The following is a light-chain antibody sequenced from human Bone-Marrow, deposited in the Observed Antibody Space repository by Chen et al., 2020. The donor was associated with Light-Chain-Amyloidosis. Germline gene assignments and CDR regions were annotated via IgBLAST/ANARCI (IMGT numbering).Light chain of an antibody. J-gene: IGLJ1*01. CDR2: DES. CDR3: SSYTRSSPPEV. Sequence: QSALTQPASVSGSPGQSITISCTETSSDVGGYNYVSWYQQHPGKAPKLMIYDESNRPSGVSDRFSGSKSVNTTALPISGVQAEDDADYYCSSYTRSSPPEVCGAGTKVTVL. V-gene: IGLV2-14*01. CDR1: SSDVGGYNY.